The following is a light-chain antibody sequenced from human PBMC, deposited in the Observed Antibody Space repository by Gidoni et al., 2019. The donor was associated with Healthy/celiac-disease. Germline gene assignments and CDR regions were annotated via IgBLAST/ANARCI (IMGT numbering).Light chain of an antibody. V-gene: IGKV1-39*01. J-gene: IGKJ4*01. CDR1: QSISSY. CDR2: AAS. Sequence: IQMTQSPSSLSASVGDRVTITCRASQSISSYLNWYQQQPGKAPKLLIYAASSVQSGVPSRCSGSGSGTDSTLTISSLQPEDFANYYCQQSYSTPHTFGGXTKVEIK. CDR3: QQSYSTPHT.